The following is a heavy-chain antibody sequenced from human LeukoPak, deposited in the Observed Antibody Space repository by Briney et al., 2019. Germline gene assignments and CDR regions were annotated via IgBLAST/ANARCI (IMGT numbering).Heavy chain of an antibody. CDR3: AKGAVESLDYYFYMEV. J-gene: IGHJ6*03. D-gene: IGHD1-1*01. CDR2: MNPNSGNT. Sequence: ASVKVSCKASGYTFTSYDINWVRQATGQGLGWMGWMNPNSGNTGYAQKFQGRVTITRNTSISTAYMELSSLRSEDTAVYYCAKGAVESLDYYFYMEVWGKGTTVTVSS. CDR1: GYTFTSYD. V-gene: IGHV1-8*03.